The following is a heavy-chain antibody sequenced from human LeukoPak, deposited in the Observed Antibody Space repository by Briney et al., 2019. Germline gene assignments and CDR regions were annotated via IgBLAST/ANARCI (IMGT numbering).Heavy chain of an antibody. D-gene: IGHD3-16*01. CDR1: GDTVSSNSAT. CDR2: TYYTSKWYS. V-gene: IGHV6-1*01. CDR3: ARIGHPWGIEDAFDI. Sequence: RSQTLSLTCAISGDTVSSNSATWHWIRQSPSRGLEWLGRTYYTSKWYSDYAVSVKSRITINPDTSKNQFSLQLNSVTPEDTAVYYCARIGHPWGIEDAFDIWGQGTMVTVSS. J-gene: IGHJ3*02.